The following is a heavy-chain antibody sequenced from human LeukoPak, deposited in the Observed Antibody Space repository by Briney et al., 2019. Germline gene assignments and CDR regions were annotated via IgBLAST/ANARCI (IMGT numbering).Heavy chain of an antibody. CDR1: GFPLSSRV. CDR2: INHNGEAI. CDR3: ARDYDWALDF. Sequence: GGSLRLSCAASGFPLSSRVMSWVRQAPGKGLEWIAYINHNGEAIYYPEFVKGRFIISRDNAKNTLFLQMNDLRDEDTAVYYCARDYDWALDFWGQGTRVTVSS. J-gene: IGHJ4*02. D-gene: IGHD3-9*01. V-gene: IGHV3-48*02.